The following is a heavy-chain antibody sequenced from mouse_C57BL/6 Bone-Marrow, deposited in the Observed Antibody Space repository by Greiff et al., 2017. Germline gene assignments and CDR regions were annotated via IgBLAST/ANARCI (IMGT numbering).Heavy chain of an antibody. CDR2: IDPENGDT. J-gene: IGHJ3*01. CDR3: TRIAY. CDR1: GFNIKDAY. V-gene: IGHV14-4*01. Sequence: VQLQQSGAELVRPGASVKLSCTASGFNIKDAYMHWVKQRPEQGLEWIGWIDPENGDTKYASKFQGKATITVDTSSNTAYLQLSSLTSEDTAVYYCTRIAYWGRGTLATVSA.